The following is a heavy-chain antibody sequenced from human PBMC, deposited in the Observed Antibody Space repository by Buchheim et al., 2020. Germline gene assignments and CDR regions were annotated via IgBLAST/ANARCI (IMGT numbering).Heavy chain of an antibody. CDR2: ISGSGSNT. CDR1: GFIFSSYA. CDR3: AKMPTVTTSYQFDY. Sequence: EVQLLESGGGLVQPGGSLRLSCAASGFIFSSYAMSWVPQAPGRGVEWVSGISGSGSNTYYAVSARGRFTISRANSKNTPYLQMTSLRAEDTAVYYCAKMPTVTTSYQFDYWGQGTL. J-gene: IGHJ4*02. V-gene: IGHV3-23*01. D-gene: IGHD4-17*01.